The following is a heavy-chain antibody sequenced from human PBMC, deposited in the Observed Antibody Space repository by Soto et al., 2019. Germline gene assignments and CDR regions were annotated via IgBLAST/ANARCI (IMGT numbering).Heavy chain of an antibody. CDR1: GFTFSSYG. Sequence: GGSLRLSCAASGFTFSSYGVHWVRQAPGKGLEWVAVISYDGSNKYYADSVKGRFTISRDNSKNTLYLQMNSLRAEDTAVYYCAKGGGSYYDFFGMDVWGQGTTVTVSS. D-gene: IGHD1-26*01. J-gene: IGHJ6*02. CDR3: AKGGGSYYDFFGMDV. CDR2: ISYDGSNK. V-gene: IGHV3-30*18.